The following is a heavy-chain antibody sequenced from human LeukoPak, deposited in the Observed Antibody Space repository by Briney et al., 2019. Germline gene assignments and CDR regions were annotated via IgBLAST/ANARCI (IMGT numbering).Heavy chain of an antibody. D-gene: IGHD4-17*01. V-gene: IGHV4-31*03. Sequence: SETLSLTYTVSGGSISSGGYYWSWIRQHPGKGLEWIGNIYYSGSTYYNPSLKSRVTISVDTSKNQFSLKLSSVTAADTAVYYCARVTTVTKFCDYWGQGTLVTVSS. CDR2: IYYSGST. J-gene: IGHJ4*02. CDR3: ARVTTVTKFCDY. CDR1: GGSISSGGYY.